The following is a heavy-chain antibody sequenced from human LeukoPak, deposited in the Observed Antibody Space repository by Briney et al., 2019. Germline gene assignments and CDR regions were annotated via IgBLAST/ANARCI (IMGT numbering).Heavy chain of an antibody. J-gene: IGHJ2*01. Sequence: GGSLRLSCAASGFTFSSYSMNWVRQAPGKGLEWVSSISSSSSYIYYADSVKGRFTISRDNAKNSLYLQMNSLRAEDTAVYYCARDISTAHWYFDLWGRGTLVSVSS. CDR2: ISSSSSYI. V-gene: IGHV3-21*01. D-gene: IGHD3-22*01. CDR1: GFTFSSYS. CDR3: ARDISTAHWYFDL.